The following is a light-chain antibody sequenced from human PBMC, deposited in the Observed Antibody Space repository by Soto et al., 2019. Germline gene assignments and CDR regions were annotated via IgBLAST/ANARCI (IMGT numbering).Light chain of an antibody. V-gene: IGKV3D-15*01. CDR1: QSVSSN. J-gene: IGKJ2*01. Sequence: EIVMSQSPATLSVSPGDRGTLSCRASQSVSSNLAWYQQKPGQAPRLLIYGASTRATGFPARFSGSGSGTEFTLTISSLQSEGFAVYYCQQYNNWPPGTFGQGTNLEIK. CDR3: QQYNNWPPGT. CDR2: GAS.